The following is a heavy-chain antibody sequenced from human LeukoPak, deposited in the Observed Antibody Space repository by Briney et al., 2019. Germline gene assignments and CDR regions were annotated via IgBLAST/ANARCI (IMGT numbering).Heavy chain of an antibody. CDR1: GGSIITTNW. CDR2: VHLNGAT. V-gene: IGHV4-4*02. D-gene: IGHD1-26*01. Sequence: SETLSLTCAVSGGSIITTNWWSWVRQPPGKGLEWIGEVHLNGATHYDPSLGSRVSMSIDKSKNHMSLKLTSVTAADTAIYYCARESGAFSPFGFWGQGTLVTVSS. CDR3: ARESGAFSPFGF. J-gene: IGHJ4*02.